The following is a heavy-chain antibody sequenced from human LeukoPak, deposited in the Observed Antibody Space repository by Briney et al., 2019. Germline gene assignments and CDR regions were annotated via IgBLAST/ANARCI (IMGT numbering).Heavy chain of an antibody. J-gene: IGHJ4*02. CDR3: ARGGLYCSSTSCHFTPFDY. D-gene: IGHD2-2*01. CDR1: GYTFTGYY. CDR2: INPNSGGT. Sequence: GASVKVSCKASGYTFTGYYMHWVRQAPGHGLEWMGWINPNSGGTNYAQKFQGRVTMTRDTSISTAYMELSRLRSDDTAVYYCARGGLYCSSTSCHFTPFDYWGQGTLVIVSS. V-gene: IGHV1-2*02.